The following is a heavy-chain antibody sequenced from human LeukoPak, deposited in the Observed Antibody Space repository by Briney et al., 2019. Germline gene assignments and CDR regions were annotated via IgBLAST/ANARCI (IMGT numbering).Heavy chain of an antibody. Sequence: PAESLTLSCAVSGFIITNNYMTWVRQAPGQGLECVSFISSDGRTYYADSVKGRFTISRDNSRNTLYLQMNSLRTEDTAEYYCASRARSGYYYGMDVWGQGATVTVSS. CDR3: ASRARSGYYYGMDV. J-gene: IGHJ6*02. CDR1: GFIITNNY. V-gene: IGHV3-66*02. CDR2: ISSDGRT. D-gene: IGHD3-3*01.